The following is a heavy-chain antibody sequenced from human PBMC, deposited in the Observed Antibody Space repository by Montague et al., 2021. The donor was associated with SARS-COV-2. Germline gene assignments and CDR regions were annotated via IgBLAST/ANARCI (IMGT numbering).Heavy chain of an antibody. J-gene: IGHJ3*02. V-gene: IGHV6-1*01. D-gene: IGHD3-9*01. Sequence: CAISGDSVSSKSVAWNWIRQSPSRGLEWLGRTYYRSKWDSDYAESVKRQLVITPDTSKNQVSLQLNSVIPENTAVYFCASSGITLTGLDAFDIWGQGTMVIVSS. CDR1: GDSVSSKSVA. CDR2: TYYRSKWDS. CDR3: ASSGITLTGLDAFDI.